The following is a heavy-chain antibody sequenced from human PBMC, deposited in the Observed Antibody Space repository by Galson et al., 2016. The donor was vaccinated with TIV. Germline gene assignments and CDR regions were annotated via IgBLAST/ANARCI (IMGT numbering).Heavy chain of an antibody. J-gene: IGHJ4*02. CDR2: ISCNSVYL. Sequence: SLRLSCAASGFRFGDFAMHWVRQVPGKGLEWVSGISCNSVYLGYADSVKGRFTISRDNAKNSLYLQMNSLRADDTAMYYCARDCSGANCSTAPMYFDYWGQGTLVTVSS. D-gene: IGHD2-2*02. CDR1: GFRFGDFA. CDR3: ARDCSGANCSTAPMYFDY. V-gene: IGHV3-9*01.